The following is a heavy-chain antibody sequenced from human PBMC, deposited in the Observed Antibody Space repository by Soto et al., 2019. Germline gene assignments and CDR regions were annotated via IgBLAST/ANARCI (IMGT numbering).Heavy chain of an antibody. CDR2: IYPGDSDT. CDR1: GYSFTSYW. Sequence: PGESLKISCKCSGYSFTSYWIGWVRQMPGKGLEWMGIIYPGDSDTRYSPSFQGQVTISADKSISTAYLQWSSLKASDTAMYYCARLETYYDYVWGSYRYVAFDYWGQGTLVTVSS. D-gene: IGHD3-16*02. V-gene: IGHV5-51*01. J-gene: IGHJ4*02. CDR3: ARLETYYDYVWGSYRYVAFDY.